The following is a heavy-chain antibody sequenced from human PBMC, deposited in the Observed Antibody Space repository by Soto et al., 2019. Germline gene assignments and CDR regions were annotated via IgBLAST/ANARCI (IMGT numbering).Heavy chain of an antibody. CDR2: LSYTGSV. Sequence: SETLSLTCAVSGGSISSSNWWSWVRQPPGKGLEWIGYLSYTGSVHYNPSLKSRVAISVDTSKNQFSLKLHSVTAADTAVYYCATSYDYIDATFNFWGQGTLVTVSS. CDR1: GGSISSSNW. J-gene: IGHJ4*02. V-gene: IGHV4-4*02. D-gene: IGHD4-4*01. CDR3: ATSYDYIDATFNF.